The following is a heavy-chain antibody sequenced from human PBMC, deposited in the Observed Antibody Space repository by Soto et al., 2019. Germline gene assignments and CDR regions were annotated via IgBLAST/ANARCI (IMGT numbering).Heavy chain of an antibody. J-gene: IGHJ1*01. D-gene: IGHD2-2*01. Sequence: SETLSLTCTVSCDSISSYYWTWIRQPPGKGLEWIGYIYYSGSTNYNPSLKSRVTISVDTSKNQFSLKLSSVTAADTAVYYCARYGGYCSSTSCYFAEYFQHWGQGTLVTAPQ. CDR3: ARYGGYCSSTSCYFAEYFQH. V-gene: IGHV4-59*08. CDR1: CDSISSYY. CDR2: IYYSGST.